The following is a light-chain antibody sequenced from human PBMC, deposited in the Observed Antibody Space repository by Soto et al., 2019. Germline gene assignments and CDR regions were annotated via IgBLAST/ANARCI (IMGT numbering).Light chain of an antibody. CDR2: EVN. CDR1: SSDVGGYNY. J-gene: IGLJ2*01. CDR3: SSYTSSSTLV. V-gene: IGLV2-14*01. Sequence: QSALTQPASVSGSPGQSITLSCTGTSSDVGGYNYVSWYQQHPGKAPKLMIFEVNNRPSGVSNRFSGSKSGITASLTISGLQADDEADYYCSSYTSSSTLVFGGGTKLTVL.